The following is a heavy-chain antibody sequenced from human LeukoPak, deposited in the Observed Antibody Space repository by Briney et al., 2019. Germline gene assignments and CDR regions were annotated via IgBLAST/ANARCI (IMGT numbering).Heavy chain of an antibody. V-gene: IGHV3-21*01. Sequence: GGSLRLSCAASGFTFSSYSMNWVRQAPGKGLEWVSSISSSSSYIYYADSVKGRFTISRDNAKNSLYLQMNSLRAEDTAVYYCASPPRFASYGSGSYYNDYWGQGTLVTVSS. J-gene: IGHJ4*02. D-gene: IGHD3-10*01. CDR1: GFTFSSYS. CDR3: ASPPRFASYGSGSYYNDY. CDR2: ISSSSSYI.